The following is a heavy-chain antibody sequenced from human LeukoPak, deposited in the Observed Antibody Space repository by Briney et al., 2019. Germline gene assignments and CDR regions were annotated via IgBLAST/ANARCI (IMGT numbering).Heavy chain of an antibody. V-gene: IGHV3-33*01. CDR3: AREDGSNYDY. CDR2: IWLDGSAT. CDR1: GFGFSSYD. J-gene: IGHJ4*02. D-gene: IGHD1-26*01. Sequence: PGGSLRLSCAASGFGFSSYDMHWVRQAPGKGLEWVAIIWLDGSATYYGDSVKGRFTISRDNSNNTLYLQMNSLRVEDTAVYYCAREDGSNYDYWGQGTLVTVSS.